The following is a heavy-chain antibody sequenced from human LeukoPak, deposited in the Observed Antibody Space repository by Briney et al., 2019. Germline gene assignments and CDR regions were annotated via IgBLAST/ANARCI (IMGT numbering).Heavy chain of an antibody. CDR3: ARVRAHYYDSSGLPEQGAFDI. D-gene: IGHD3-22*01. CDR1: GGSISSYY. V-gene: IGHV4-59*01. Sequence: SETLSLTCTVSGGSISSYYWSWIRQPPGKGLEWIGYIYYSGSTNYNPSLKSRVTISVDTSKNQFSLKLSSVTAADTAVYYCARVRAHYYDSSGLPEQGAFDIWGQGTMVTVSS. J-gene: IGHJ3*02. CDR2: IYYSGST.